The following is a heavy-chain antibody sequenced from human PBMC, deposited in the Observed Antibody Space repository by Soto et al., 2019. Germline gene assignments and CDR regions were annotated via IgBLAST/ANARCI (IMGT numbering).Heavy chain of an antibody. CDR3: ARLLTDYRAEKWLPRHELGY. CDR1: GFTFSSYA. J-gene: IGHJ4*02. V-gene: IGHV3-30-3*01. CDR2: ISYDGSNK. D-gene: IGHD5-12*01. Sequence: GGSLRLSCAASGFTFSSYAMHWVRQAPGKGLEWVAVISYDGSNKYYADSVKGRFTISRDNSKNTLYPQMNSLRAEDTAVYYCARLLTDYRAEKWLPRHELGYWGQGTLVTVSS.